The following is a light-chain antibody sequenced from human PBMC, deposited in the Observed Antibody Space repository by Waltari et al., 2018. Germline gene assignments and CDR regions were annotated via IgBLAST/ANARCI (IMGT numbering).Light chain of an antibody. V-gene: IGLV2-14*01. CDR3: TSYRSLTTLV. J-gene: IGLJ1*01. CDR1: SRDVGGNKF. Sequence: QSALTQPASVSGSPGQSIAISCTATSRDVGGNKFVSWYQQHPGKAPKLMISGVSNRPSGVSDRFSGSKSGNTASLTISGLQAEDEADYYCTSYRSLTTLVFGTGTKVTVL. CDR2: GVS.